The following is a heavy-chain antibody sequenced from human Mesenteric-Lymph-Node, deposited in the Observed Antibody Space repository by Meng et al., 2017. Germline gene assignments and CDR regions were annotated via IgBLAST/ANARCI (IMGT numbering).Heavy chain of an antibody. CDR2: VYHSGST. D-gene: IGHD6-19*01. CDR3: ARDNSGWYDY. V-gene: IGHV4-4*02. CDR1: GDSISSDIW. Sequence: VPLQESGPGLVKPSGTLSLTCTVSGDSISSDIWWSWVRQPPGKGLEWIGEVYHSGSTNYNPSLKSRVTISIDKSKNQFSLRLSSVTAADTAVYYCARDNSGWYDYWGQGTLVTVSS. J-gene: IGHJ4*02.